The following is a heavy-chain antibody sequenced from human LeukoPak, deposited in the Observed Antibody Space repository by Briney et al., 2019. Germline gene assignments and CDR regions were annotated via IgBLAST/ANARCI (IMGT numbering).Heavy chain of an antibody. CDR3: ARTGSGWYVNY. J-gene: IGHJ4*02. CDR2: INPNSGGT. CDR1: GGTFSSYA. Sequence: ASVKVSCKASGGTFSSYAISWVRQAPGQGLEWMGWINPNSGGTNYAQKFQGRVTMTRDTSISTAYMELSRLRSDDTAVYYCARTGSGWYVNYWGQGTLVTVSS. V-gene: IGHV1-2*02. D-gene: IGHD6-19*01.